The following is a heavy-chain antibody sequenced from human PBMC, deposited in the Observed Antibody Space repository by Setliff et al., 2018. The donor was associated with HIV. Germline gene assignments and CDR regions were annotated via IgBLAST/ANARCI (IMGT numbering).Heavy chain of an antibody. CDR3: ATGIPSDLDY. Sequence: ASVKVSCKTSGYRFIGHYLHWVRLTPGQGPEWVGWINPETGDPNYAQKFRGRVLMTRDTSITTAFLHVAKLTSDDTAIYYCATGIPSDLDYWGQGTLVTVSS. V-gene: IGHV1-2*02. CDR1: GYRFIGHY. J-gene: IGHJ4*01. D-gene: IGHD2-21*01. CDR2: INPETGDP.